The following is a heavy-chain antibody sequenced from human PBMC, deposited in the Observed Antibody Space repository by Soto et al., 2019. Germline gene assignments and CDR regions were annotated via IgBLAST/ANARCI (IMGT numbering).Heavy chain of an antibody. CDR3: ARGGAEKRGNWFDP. CDR1: GDSFSSNSAA. CDR2: TYYRSKWYN. Sequence: SQTLSLTCAVSGDSFSSNSAAWNWIRQSPSRGLEWLGRTYYRSKWYNDYAVSVKSRITINPDTSKNQFSLQLNSVTPEDTAVYYCARGGAEKRGNWFDPWGQGTLVTVSS. D-gene: IGHD3-10*01. V-gene: IGHV6-1*01. J-gene: IGHJ5*02.